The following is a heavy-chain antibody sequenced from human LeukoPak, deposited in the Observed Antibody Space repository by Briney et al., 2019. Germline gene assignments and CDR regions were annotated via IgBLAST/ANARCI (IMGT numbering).Heavy chain of an antibody. CDR2: LYSGGST. Sequence: GGSLRLSCAASGFMFRAYGMHWVRQAPGKGLEWVSVLYSGGSTYYTDSVKGRFTISRDNSNNTLYLQMNNLRAEDTAVYYCAMDSAWLPLKFDYWGPGTLVAVST. V-gene: IGHV3-66*01. J-gene: IGHJ4*02. CDR3: AMDSAWLPLKFDY. D-gene: IGHD5-24*01. CDR1: GFMFRAYG.